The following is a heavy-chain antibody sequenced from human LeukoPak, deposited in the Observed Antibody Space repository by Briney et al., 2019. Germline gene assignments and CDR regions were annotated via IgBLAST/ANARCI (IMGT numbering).Heavy chain of an antibody. Sequence: GGSLRLSCAASGFTFSSYGMSWVRQAPGKGLEWVSAISGSGGSTYYADSVKGRFTISRDNSKNTLYLQMNSLRAEDTAVYYCAKSARRWFGELLSVPVSNFDYWGQGTLVTVSS. CDR2: ISGSGGST. CDR3: AKSARRWFGELLSVPVSNFDY. CDR1: GFTFSSYG. J-gene: IGHJ4*02. D-gene: IGHD3-10*01. V-gene: IGHV3-23*01.